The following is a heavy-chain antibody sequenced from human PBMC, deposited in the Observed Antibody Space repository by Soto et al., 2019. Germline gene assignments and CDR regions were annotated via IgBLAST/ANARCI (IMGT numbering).Heavy chain of an antibody. CDR3: ARRSSGWYFDY. CDR1: GFTFSSYA. Sequence: EVQLLESGGGLVQPGGSLRLSCAASGFTFSSYAMTWVRQAPGKGLEWVSVISGSGGSTYYADSVKGRFTISRDNSKNTLYLQMNSLRAEDTAVYYCARRSSGWYFDYWGQGTLVTVSS. D-gene: IGHD6-19*01. CDR2: ISGSGGST. J-gene: IGHJ4*02. V-gene: IGHV3-23*01.